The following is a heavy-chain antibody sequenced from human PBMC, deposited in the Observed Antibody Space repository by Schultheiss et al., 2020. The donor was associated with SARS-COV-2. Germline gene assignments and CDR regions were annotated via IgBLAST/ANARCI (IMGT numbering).Heavy chain of an antibody. CDR2: IYYSGST. CDR1: GGSISTFY. J-gene: IGHJ4*02. CDR3: ASGGVSSGYQHHPLNYFDY. Sequence: SETLSLTCTVSGGSISTFYWTWIRQPPGKGLEWIGYIYYSGSTYYNPSLKSRVTISVDTSKNQFSLKLSSVTAADTAVYYCASGGVSSGYQHHPLNYFDYWGQGTLVTVSS. D-gene: IGHD3-22*01. V-gene: IGHV4-59*12.